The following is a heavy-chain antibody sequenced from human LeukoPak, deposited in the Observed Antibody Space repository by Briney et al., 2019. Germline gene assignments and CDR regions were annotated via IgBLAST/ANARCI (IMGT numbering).Heavy chain of an antibody. D-gene: IGHD3-9*01. J-gene: IGHJ4*02. V-gene: IGHV4-28*03. CDR2: IYYSGST. CDR1: GYSISSSNW. Sequence: PSETLSLTCAVSGYSISSSNWWGWIRQPPGKGLEWIGYIYYSGSTYYNPSLKSRVTMSVDTSKNQFSLKLSSVTAADTAAYYCSRENILPVGPTGWGQGTLVTVSS. CDR3: SRENILPVGPTG.